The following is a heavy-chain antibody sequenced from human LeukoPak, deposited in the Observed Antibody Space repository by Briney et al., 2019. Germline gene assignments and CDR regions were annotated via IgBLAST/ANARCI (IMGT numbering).Heavy chain of an antibody. V-gene: IGHV3-23*01. J-gene: IGHJ4*02. D-gene: IGHD2-21*02. CDR2: ISGSGATT. CDR1: RLTLSNYA. CDR3: AKDRKGVVVTAIDD. Sequence: GGSLRLSCAASRLTLSNYAMAWLRQAPGKGLEWVSGISGSGATTYYADSVKGRFTISRDNSNNMLYLQLDSLRAEDTAIYYCAKDRKGVVVTAIDDWGQGTLVTVSS.